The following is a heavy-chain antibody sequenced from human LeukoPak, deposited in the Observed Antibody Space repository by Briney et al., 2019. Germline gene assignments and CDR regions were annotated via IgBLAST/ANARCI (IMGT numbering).Heavy chain of an antibody. CDR1: GLTFSSYE. Sequence: GALRLSCAASGLTFSSYEMNWVRQAPGKGLEWVSYISSSGSTIYYADSVKGRFTISRDNAKNSLYLQMNSLRAEDTAVYYCARDPIRVYHDSSGADAFDIWGQGTMVTVSS. V-gene: IGHV3-48*03. CDR2: ISSSGSTI. CDR3: ARDPIRVYHDSSGADAFDI. D-gene: IGHD3-22*01. J-gene: IGHJ3*02.